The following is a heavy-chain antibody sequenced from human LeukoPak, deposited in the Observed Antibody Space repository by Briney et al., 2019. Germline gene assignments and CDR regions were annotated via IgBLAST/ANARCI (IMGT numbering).Heavy chain of an antibody. CDR3: AFAPSYYYDSSAPGSLDY. CDR1: GFTFSSYG. J-gene: IGHJ4*02. D-gene: IGHD3-22*01. V-gene: IGHV3-30*02. CDR2: IRYDGSNK. Sequence: PGGSLRLSCAASGFTFSSYGMHWVRQAPGKGLEWVAFIRYDGSNKYYADSVKGRFTISRDNSKNTLYLQMNSLRAEDTAVYYCAFAPSYYYDSSAPGSLDYWGQGTLVTVSS.